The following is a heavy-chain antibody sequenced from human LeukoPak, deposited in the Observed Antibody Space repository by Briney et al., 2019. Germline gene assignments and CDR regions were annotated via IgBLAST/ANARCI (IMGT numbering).Heavy chain of an antibody. Sequence: GGSLKLSCTASGFTFSGAAMHWVRQASGKGPEWVGHIRSKPNNYATAYAASVKGRFTISRDDSKNTAYLQMNSLKIEDTAVYYCAKGGGAVEWLYAYNWFDPWGQGTLVTVSS. CDR1: GFTFSGAA. J-gene: IGHJ5*02. D-gene: IGHD3-3*01. CDR3: AKGGGAVEWLYAYNWFDP. CDR2: IRSKPNNYAT. V-gene: IGHV3-73*01.